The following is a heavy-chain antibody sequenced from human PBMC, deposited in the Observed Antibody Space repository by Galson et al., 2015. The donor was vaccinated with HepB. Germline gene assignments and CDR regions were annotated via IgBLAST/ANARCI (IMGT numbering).Heavy chain of an antibody. V-gene: IGHV4-34*01. D-gene: IGHD2-2*02. J-gene: IGHJ4*02. Sequence: LSLTCAVYGGSFSGYYWSWIRQPPGKGLEWIGEINHSGGTNYNPSLKSRVTISVDTSKNQFSLKLSSVTAADTAVYYCASQSRTRYCSSTSCYTFDYWGQGTLVTVSS. CDR1: GGSFSGYY. CDR2: INHSGGT. CDR3: ASQSRTRYCSSTSCYTFDY.